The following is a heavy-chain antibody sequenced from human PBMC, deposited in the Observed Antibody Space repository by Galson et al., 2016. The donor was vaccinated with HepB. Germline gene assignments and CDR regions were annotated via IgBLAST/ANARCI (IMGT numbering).Heavy chain of an antibody. CDR1: GFAFSSHG. V-gene: IGHV3-33*01. J-gene: IGHJ4*02. D-gene: IGHD6-19*01. CDR2: IWSDGSNK. Sequence: SLRLSCAASGFAFSSHGLYWVRQAPGKGLEWVSVIWSDGSNKYYADSVTGRFTISRDNSKNTLYLQMNSLRAEDTAVYYCAREGHYSAWFVIDYWGQGTLVTVSS. CDR3: AREGHYSAWFVIDY.